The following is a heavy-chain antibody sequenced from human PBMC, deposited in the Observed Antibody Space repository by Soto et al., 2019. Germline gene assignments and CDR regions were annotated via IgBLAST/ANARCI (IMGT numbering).Heavy chain of an antibody. J-gene: IGHJ4*02. D-gene: IGHD3-3*01. Sequence: EVQLVESGGGLVKPGGSLRLSCAASGFTFSSYSMNWVRQAPGKGLEWVSSISSSSSYIYYADSVKGRFTISRDNAKNSLYLQMNSLRAEDTAVYYCARDLQVTIFGVVKTDYWGQGTLVTVSS. CDR1: GFTFSSYS. CDR3: ARDLQVTIFGVVKTDY. CDR2: ISSSSSYI. V-gene: IGHV3-21*01.